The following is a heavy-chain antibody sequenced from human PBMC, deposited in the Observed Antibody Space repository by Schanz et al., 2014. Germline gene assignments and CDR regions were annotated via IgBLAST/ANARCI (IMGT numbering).Heavy chain of an antibody. CDR1: GFTFSSYT. CDR3: ARDGGRDGYNLAFDV. Sequence: EVQLLESGGGLVQPGGSLRLSCAASGFTFSSYTMSWVRQAPGRGLEWVSGISGSGAETKYADSVKGRFIISRDSSKNTLFLQMNSLRAEDTAVYFCARDGGRDGYNLAFDVWGQGTLVTVSS. D-gene: IGHD5-12*01. CDR2: ISGSGAET. V-gene: IGHV3-23*01. J-gene: IGHJ3*01.